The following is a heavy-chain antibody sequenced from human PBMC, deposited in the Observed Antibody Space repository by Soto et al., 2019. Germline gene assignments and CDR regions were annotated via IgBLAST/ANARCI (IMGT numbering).Heavy chain of an antibody. J-gene: IGHJ3*02. CDR1: GGTFSSYA. Sequence: QVQLVQSGAEVKKPGSSVKVSCKASGGTFSSYAISWVRQAPGQGLEWMGGIIPIFGTANYAQKFQGRVTITADESTSTAYMELSSLRSEDTAVYYCVRVEVTMIVVVSGAFDIWGQGTMVTVSS. CDR3: VRVEVTMIVVVSGAFDI. CDR2: IIPIFGTA. D-gene: IGHD3-22*01. V-gene: IGHV1-69*01.